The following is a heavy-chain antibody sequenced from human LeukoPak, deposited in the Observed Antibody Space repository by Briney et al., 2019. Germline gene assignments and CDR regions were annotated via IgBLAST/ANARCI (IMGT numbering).Heavy chain of an antibody. CDR2: IDWDDDK. J-gene: IGHJ3*02. V-gene: IGHV2-70*04. D-gene: IGHD6-13*01. CDR3: ARMGIAAAGGAFDI. Sequence: SGPTLVNPTQTFTLTCTFSGFSLSTSGMRVSWIRQPPGKALEWLARIDWDDDKFYSTSLKTRLTISKDTSKNQVVLTMTNMDPVDTATYYCARMGIAAAGGAFDIWGQGTMVTVSS. CDR1: GFSLSTSGMR.